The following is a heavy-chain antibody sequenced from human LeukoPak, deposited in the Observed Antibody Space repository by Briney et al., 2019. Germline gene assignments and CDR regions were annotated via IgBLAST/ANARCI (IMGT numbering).Heavy chain of an antibody. CDR2: ISGSGGST. V-gene: IGHV3-23*01. CDR1: GFTFSSYS. CDR3: AKYARQFTDFDY. Sequence: GGSLRLSCAASGFTFSSYSMNWVRQAPGKGLEWVSAISGSGGSTYYADSVKGRFTISRDNSKNTLYLQMNSLRAEDTAVYYCAKYARQFTDFDYWGQGTLVTVSS. D-gene: IGHD6-6*01. J-gene: IGHJ4*02.